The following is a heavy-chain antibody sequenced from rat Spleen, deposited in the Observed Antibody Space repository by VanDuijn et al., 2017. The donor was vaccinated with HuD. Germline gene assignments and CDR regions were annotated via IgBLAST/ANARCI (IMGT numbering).Heavy chain of an antibody. CDR3: VRHGYTRYYFDY. CDR1: GFTFSNYG. Sequence: EVELVESGGGLVQPGRSMKLSCAASGFTFSNYGMAWVRQAPTKGLEWVASISTSGGSTYYRDSVKGRFTISRDNTKSTLYLQMDSLKSEDTASYYCVRHGYTRYYFDYWGQGVMVTVSS. V-gene: IGHV5-25*01. CDR2: ISTSGGST. J-gene: IGHJ2*01. D-gene: IGHD1-9*01.